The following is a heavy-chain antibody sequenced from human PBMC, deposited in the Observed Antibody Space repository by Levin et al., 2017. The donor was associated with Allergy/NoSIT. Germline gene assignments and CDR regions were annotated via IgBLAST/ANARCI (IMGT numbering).Heavy chain of an antibody. V-gene: IGHV4-59*01. CDR1: GGSISSYY. D-gene: IGHD2-21*02. J-gene: IGHJ6*02. CDR2: IYYSGST. Sequence: PSETLSLTCTVCGGSISSYYWSWIRQPPGKGLEWIGYIYYSGSTKYNPSLKGRVPISVDTPKTQFYLKLSSVTAADTAVYYCARERVVVTADNHYYYGMHAWGQGTTVTVSS. CDR3: ARERVVVTADNHYYYGMHA.